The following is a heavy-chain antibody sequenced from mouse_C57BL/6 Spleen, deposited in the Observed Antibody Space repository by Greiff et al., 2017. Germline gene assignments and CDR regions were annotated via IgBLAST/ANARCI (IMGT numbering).Heavy chain of an antibody. CDR1: GYTFTDYY. Sequence: EVQLQQSGPELVKPGASVKISCKASGYTFTDYYMNWVKQSHGKSLEWIGDINPNNGGTSYNQKFKGKATLTVDKSSSTAYMELRSLTSEDSAVYYGAKGLRGVNVRDYWGQGTSATFSS. CDR3: AKGLRGVNVRDY. CDR2: INPNNGGT. V-gene: IGHV1-26*01. D-gene: IGHD2-2*01. J-gene: IGHJ4*01.